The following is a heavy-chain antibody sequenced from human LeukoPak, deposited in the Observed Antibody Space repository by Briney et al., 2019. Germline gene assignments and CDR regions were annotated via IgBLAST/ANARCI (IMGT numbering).Heavy chain of an antibody. CDR3: ARRRWDDSGYDWGFDY. D-gene: IGHD5-12*01. Sequence: GESLQISGEGSGYSFSNYWIALVRPLPGKGLEWMRIIYPGDSDTRYSHSFQGQVTIAADKSISTPYLQWSSLKASHTAMYYCARRRWDDSGYDWGFDYWGQGTLVTVSS. J-gene: IGHJ4*02. V-gene: IGHV5-51*01. CDR1: GYSFSNYW. CDR2: IYPGDSDT.